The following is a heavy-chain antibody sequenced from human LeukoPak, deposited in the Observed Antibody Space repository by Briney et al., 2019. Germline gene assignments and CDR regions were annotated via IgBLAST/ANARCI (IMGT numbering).Heavy chain of an antibody. CDR2: ILPDGSDK. CDR3: AKPRFGEPNYYFDY. V-gene: IGHV3-33*06. J-gene: IGHJ4*02. D-gene: IGHD3-10*01. Sequence: GGSLRLSCAASGFTFSRNGMHWVRQAPGKGLEWVAVILPDGSDKYYADSVTGRFTISRDNAKNTLYLQMNSLRADDTAVYYCAKPRFGEPNYYFDYWGQGTLVTVSS. CDR1: GFTFSRNG.